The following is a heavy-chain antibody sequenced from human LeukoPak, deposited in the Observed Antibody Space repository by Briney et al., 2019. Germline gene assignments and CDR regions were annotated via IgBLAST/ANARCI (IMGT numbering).Heavy chain of an antibody. CDR1: GDSISSGDYY. J-gene: IGHJ3*02. CDR2: IYYSGST. V-gene: IGHV4-61*10. CDR3: ARGPVGGTTYNDGDAFDI. D-gene: IGHD1-7*01. Sequence: SETLSLTCTVSGDSISSGDYYWSWIRQPAGKGLEWIGYIYYSGSTNYNPSLKSRVTISVDTSKNQFSLKLSSVTAADTAVYYCARGPVGGTTYNDGDAFDIWGQGTMVTVSS.